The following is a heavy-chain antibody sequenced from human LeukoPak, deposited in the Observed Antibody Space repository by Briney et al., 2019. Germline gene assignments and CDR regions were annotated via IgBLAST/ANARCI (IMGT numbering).Heavy chain of an antibody. J-gene: IGHJ6*03. V-gene: IGHV1-2*02. CDR1: GYTFTGYY. CDR2: INPNSGGT. D-gene: IGHD3-3*01. Sequence: GASVKVSCKASGYTFTGYYMHWVRQAPGQGLEWMGWINPNSGGTNYAQKFQGRVTMTRDTSISTAYMELSRLRSDDTAVYYCARSLRFLEWLLPNYYYYYYMDVWGKGTTVTVSS. CDR3: ARSLRFLEWLLPNYYYYYYMDV.